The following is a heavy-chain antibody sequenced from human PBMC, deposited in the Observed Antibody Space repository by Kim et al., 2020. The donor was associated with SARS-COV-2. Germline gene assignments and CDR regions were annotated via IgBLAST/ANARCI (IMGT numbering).Heavy chain of an antibody. CDR3: AREVLLWFGELEALTKYFDY. D-gene: IGHD3-10*01. Sequence: ASVKVSCKASGYTFTSYYMHWVRQAPGQGLEWMGIINPSGGSTSYAQKFQGRVTMTRDTSTSTVYMELSSLRSEDTAVYYCAREVLLWFGELEALTKYFDYWGQGALVTVSS. CDR1: GYTFTSYY. V-gene: IGHV1-46*01. J-gene: IGHJ4*02. CDR2: INPSGGST.